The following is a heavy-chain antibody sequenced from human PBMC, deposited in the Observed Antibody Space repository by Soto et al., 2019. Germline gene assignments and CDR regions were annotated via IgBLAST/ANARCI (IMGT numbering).Heavy chain of an antibody. Sequence: QVQLVESGGGVVQPGRSLRLSCAASGFTFSSYGMHWVRQAPGKGLEWVAVIWYDGSNKYYADSVKGRFTISRDNSKNTLYLQMNSLRAEDTAVYYCARGSSSYDHIDYWGQGTLVTVSS. CDR3: ARGSSSYDHIDY. J-gene: IGHJ4*02. CDR1: GFTFSSYG. CDR2: IWYDGSNK. V-gene: IGHV3-33*01. D-gene: IGHD6-6*01.